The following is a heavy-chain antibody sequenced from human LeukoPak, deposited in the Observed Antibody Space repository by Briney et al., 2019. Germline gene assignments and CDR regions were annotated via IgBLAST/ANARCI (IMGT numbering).Heavy chain of an antibody. J-gene: IGHJ4*02. CDR1: GGSISSYY. CDR2: IYTSGST. Sequence: PSETLSLTCTVSGGSISSYYWSWIRQPPGKGLEWIGYIYTSGSTNYIPSLKSRVTISVDTSKNQFSLKLSSVTAADTAVYYCARDDYSSTSCYVDYWGQGTLVTVSS. V-gene: IGHV4-4*09. D-gene: IGHD2-2*01. CDR3: ARDDYSSTSCYVDY.